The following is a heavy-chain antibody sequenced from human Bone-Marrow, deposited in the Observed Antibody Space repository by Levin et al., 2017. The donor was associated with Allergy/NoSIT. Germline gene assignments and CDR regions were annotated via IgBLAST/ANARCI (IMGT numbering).Heavy chain of an antibody. CDR3: ARGRTATRDFDS. J-gene: IGHJ4*02. D-gene: IGHD1-1*01. CDR1: GGSISSYY. CDR2: IYDNGRP. V-gene: IGHV4-59*01. Sequence: SETLSLTCTVSGGSISSYYCSWIRQPPGKGLEWIGYIYDNGRPNYKPSLKSRVTMSIDTSKSQFSLKLRSVTAADTAVYYCARGRTATRDFDSWGQGILVTVSS.